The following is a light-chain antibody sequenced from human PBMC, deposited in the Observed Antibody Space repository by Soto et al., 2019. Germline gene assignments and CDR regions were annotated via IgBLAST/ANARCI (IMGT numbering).Light chain of an antibody. V-gene: IGLV2-14*01. J-gene: IGLJ1*01. CDR3: NSYTSSSTLV. Sequence: QSVLTQPASVSGSPGQSITISCTGTSSDVGGYHYVSWYQQHPGKAPKLMIYDVTNRPSGVSNRFSGSKSGNTASLTISGLQAEDEADYYCNSYTSSSTLVFGTGTKVTVL. CDR2: DVT. CDR1: SSDVGGYHY.